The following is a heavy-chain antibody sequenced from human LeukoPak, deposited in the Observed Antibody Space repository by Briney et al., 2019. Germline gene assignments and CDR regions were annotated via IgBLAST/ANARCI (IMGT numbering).Heavy chain of an antibody. CDR3: ARGPGWLLPQYYFDY. Sequence: GGSLRLSCAASGFTFSSYGMHWVRQAPGKGLEWVAVIWYDGSNKYYADSVKGRFTISRDNSKNTLYLQMNSLRAEDTAVYYCARGPGWLLPQYYFDYWGQGTLVTVSS. J-gene: IGHJ4*02. V-gene: IGHV3-33*01. CDR2: IWYDGSNK. D-gene: IGHD3-22*01. CDR1: GFTFSSYG.